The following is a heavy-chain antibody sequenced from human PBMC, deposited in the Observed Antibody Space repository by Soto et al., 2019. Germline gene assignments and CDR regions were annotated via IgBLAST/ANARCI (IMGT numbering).Heavy chain of an antibody. CDR2: ISAYNGNT. CDR3: GVDIVATIAVYDAFDI. V-gene: IGHV1-18*01. J-gene: IGHJ3*02. D-gene: IGHD5-12*01. CDR1: GYTFTIYG. Sequence: GASVKVSCKASGYTFTIYGISWVRQAPGQGLEWMGWISAYNGNTNYAQKLQGRVTMTTDTSTSTAYMELRSLRSDDTAVYYCGVDIVATIAVYDAFDIWGQGTMDTVSS.